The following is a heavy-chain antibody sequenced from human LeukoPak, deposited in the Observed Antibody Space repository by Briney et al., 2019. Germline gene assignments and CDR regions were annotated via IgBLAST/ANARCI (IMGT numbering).Heavy chain of an antibody. CDR2: IIPIFGTA. CDR1: GGTFSSYA. J-gene: IGHJ4*02. D-gene: IGHD2-2*01. Sequence: ASVKVSCKASGGTFSSYAISWVRQAPGQGLEWMGGIIPIFGTANYAQKFQGRVTITADESTSTAYMELSSLRSEDTAVYYCAIPESSRSHTFDYWGQGTLVTASS. V-gene: IGHV1-69*13. CDR3: AIPESSRSHTFDY.